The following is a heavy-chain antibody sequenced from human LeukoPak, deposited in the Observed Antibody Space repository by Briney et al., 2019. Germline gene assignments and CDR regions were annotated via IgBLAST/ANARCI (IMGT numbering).Heavy chain of an antibody. Sequence: GGSLRLSCAASGFTFSSYAMHWVRQAPGKGLEWVAVISYDGSNKYYADSVKGRFTISRDNSKNTLYLQMNSLRAEDTAVYYCARGQKVYGDKQTDHAFDIWGQGTMVTVSS. J-gene: IGHJ3*02. V-gene: IGHV3-30*04. CDR3: ARGQKVYGDKQTDHAFDI. CDR1: GFTFSSYA. D-gene: IGHD4-17*01. CDR2: ISYDGSNK.